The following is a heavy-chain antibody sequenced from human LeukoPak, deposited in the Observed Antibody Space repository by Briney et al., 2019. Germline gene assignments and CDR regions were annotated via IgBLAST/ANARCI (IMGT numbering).Heavy chain of an antibody. Sequence: GGSLRLSCAASGFTFSDHYMDWVRQAPGKGMEWVGRITNRDTKYTTEYGASVRGRFTISRDDSKNSLYLQLNSLKTEDTAVYYCARGLGSLVPGHWGQGTPVTVSS. D-gene: IGHD3-16*01. J-gene: IGHJ4*02. CDR3: ARGLGSLVPGH. CDR2: ITNRDTKYTT. CDR1: GFTFSDHY. V-gene: IGHV3-72*01.